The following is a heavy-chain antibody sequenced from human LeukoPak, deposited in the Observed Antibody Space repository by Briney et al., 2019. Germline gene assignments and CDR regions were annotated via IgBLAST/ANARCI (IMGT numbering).Heavy chain of an antibody. CDR3: AREGEVGTTWSWFDP. CDR1: GDRVSSNSAA. J-gene: IGHJ5*02. D-gene: IGHD2/OR15-2a*01. V-gene: IGHV6-1*01. Sequence: SQTLSLTCAISGDRVSSNSAAWNWIRLSPSRGLEWLGRTYYRSKWYNNYAVSVKSRITIKPDTSKNPFSLQLNSMTPEDTAVYYCAREGEVGTTWSWFDPWGQGTLVTVSS. CDR2: TYYRSKWYN.